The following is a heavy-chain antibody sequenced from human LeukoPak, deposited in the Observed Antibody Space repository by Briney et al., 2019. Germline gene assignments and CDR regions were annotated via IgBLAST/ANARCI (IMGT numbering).Heavy chain of an antibody. Sequence: PSETLSLTCAVYGGSFSGHYWSWIRQPPGKGLEWIGEINHSGSTNYNPSLKSRVTISLDTSKNQFSLKLRSVTAADTAVYYCARWGVTPDYYYYMDVWGKGTTVTVSS. CDR3: ARWGVTPDYYYYMDV. CDR2: INHSGST. CDR1: GGSFSGHY. J-gene: IGHJ6*03. V-gene: IGHV4-34*01. D-gene: IGHD2-21*02.